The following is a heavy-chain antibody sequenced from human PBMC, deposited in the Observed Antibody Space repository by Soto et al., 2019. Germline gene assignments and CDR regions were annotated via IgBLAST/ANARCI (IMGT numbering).Heavy chain of an antibody. Sequence: EVQLLESGGGLVQPGGSLRLSCAGSGFNFSSFAMTWVRQAPGKGLEWVSTISGSGGCRFYAASVKGRFTLTRDKSKDTVYLQMNSLRVEVTAFYYCAKEGTAEWIHYYYPTDVWGRGTPVTVSS. CDR1: GFNFSSFA. V-gene: IGHV3-23*01. J-gene: IGHJ6*02. CDR3: AKEGTAEWIHYYYPTDV. CDR2: ISGSGGCR. D-gene: IGHD5-18*01.